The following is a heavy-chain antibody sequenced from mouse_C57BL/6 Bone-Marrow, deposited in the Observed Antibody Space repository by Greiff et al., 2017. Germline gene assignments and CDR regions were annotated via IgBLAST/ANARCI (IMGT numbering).Heavy chain of an antibody. Sequence: EVQLVESGGDLVKPGGSLKLSCAASGFTFSSYGMSWVRQTPDKRLEWVATISSGGRYTYYPDSVKGRFTISRDNAKNTLYLQMSSLKSEDTAMYYCARQTVVHYYVMDYWGQGTSVTVSS. J-gene: IGHJ4*01. CDR3: ARQTVVHYYVMDY. V-gene: IGHV5-6*01. CDR2: ISSGGRYT. D-gene: IGHD1-1*01. CDR1: GFTFSSYG.